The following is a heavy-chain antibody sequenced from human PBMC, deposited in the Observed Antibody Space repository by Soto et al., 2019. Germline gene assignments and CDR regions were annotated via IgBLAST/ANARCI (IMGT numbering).Heavy chain of an antibody. CDR2: VSGSGGST. J-gene: IGHJ5*02. D-gene: IGHD3-3*01. CDR1: GFTFSSYA. Sequence: GGSLRLSCAASGFTFSSYAMSWVRQAPGKGTAWVSAVSGSGGSTYYADSVKGRFTISRDNSKNTLYLQMNSLRAENTAVYYCAKDPYYDFWSGYWFDPWGQGTLVTVSS. CDR3: AKDPYYDFWSGYWFDP. V-gene: IGHV3-23*01.